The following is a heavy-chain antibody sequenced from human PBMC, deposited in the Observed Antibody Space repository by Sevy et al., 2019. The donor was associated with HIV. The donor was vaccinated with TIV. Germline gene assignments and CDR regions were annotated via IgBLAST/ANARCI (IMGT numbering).Heavy chain of an antibody. CDR3: TRPHYDFWSGYQDY. D-gene: IGHD3-3*01. CDR1: GFTFSGSA. J-gene: IGHJ4*02. Sequence: GGSLRLSCAASGFTFSGSAMHWVPQASGKGLEWVGRIRSKANSYATAYAASVKGRCTISRDDSKNTAYLQMNSLKTEDTAVYYCTRPHYDFWSGYQDYWGQGTLVTVSS. V-gene: IGHV3-73*01. CDR2: IRSKANSYAT.